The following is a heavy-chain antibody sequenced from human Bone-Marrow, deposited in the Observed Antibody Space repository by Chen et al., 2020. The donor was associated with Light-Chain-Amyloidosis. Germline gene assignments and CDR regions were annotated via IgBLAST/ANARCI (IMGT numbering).Heavy chain of an antibody. CDR2: NYYSGTT. CDR1: GGSISSGGYY. CDR3: ARVWSGYDYGVLFDY. Sequence: GPGLVKPSQTLSPTCTVSGGSISSGGYYWGWIRQHPEKGLELIGYNYYSGTTYYSPSLKSRVTMSVDPSSNQFSLNLSSVTAADTAVYYCARVWSGYDYGVLFDYWGQGTLVTVSS. J-gene: IGHJ4*02. D-gene: IGHD5-12*01. V-gene: IGHV4-31*03.